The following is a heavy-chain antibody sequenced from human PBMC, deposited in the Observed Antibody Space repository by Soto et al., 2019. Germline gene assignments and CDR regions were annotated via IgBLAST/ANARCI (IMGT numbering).Heavy chain of an antibody. CDR2: IGASTSYI. Sequence: EGSLRLSCAASGFTFSTYSMNWVRQTPGKGLEWVSSIGASTSYIHYADSVKGRFTISRYNAKNSLYLQMNSLRADDTAAYYFARDYSSITPDFGSCGKGTLVAVSS. J-gene: IGHJ4*02. V-gene: IGHV3-21*06. CDR3: ARDYSSITPDFGS. D-gene: IGHD2-2*01. CDR1: GFTFSTYS.